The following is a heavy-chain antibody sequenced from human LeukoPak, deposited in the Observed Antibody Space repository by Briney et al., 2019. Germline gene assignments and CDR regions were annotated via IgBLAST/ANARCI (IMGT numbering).Heavy chain of an antibody. J-gene: IGHJ5*02. CDR3: ARAKEEQWPDRCFDP. CDR2: ISSSGSTI. V-gene: IGHV3-48*03. CDR1: GFTFSSYE. Sequence: GGSLRLSCAASGFTFSSYEMNWVRQAPGKGLEWVSYISSSGSTIYYADSVKGRFTISRDNAKNSLFLQMNSLRTEDTAIYFCARAKEEQWPDRCFDPWGQGTLVTVS. D-gene: IGHD6-19*01.